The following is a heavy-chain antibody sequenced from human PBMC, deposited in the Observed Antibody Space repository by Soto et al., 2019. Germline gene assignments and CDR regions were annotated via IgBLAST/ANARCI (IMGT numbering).Heavy chain of an antibody. Sequence: GKGLEWVSLVYSGGSTYYADSVKGRFTISRDNSKNTLYLQMNSLRAEDTAVYYCARDCFFYSGGSFYYVYYVLEFLVKRTSDIVS. V-gene: IGHV3-66*01. D-gene: IGHD2-15*01. CDR2: VYSGGST. CDR3: ARDCFFYSGGSFYYVYYVLEF. J-gene: IGHJ6*03.